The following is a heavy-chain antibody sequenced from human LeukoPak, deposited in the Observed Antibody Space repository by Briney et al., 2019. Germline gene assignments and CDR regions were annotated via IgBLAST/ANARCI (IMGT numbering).Heavy chain of an antibody. V-gene: IGHV1-18*01. D-gene: IGHD5-18*01. J-gene: IGHJ6*02. Sequence: ASVKVSFKASGYTFTSYGISWVRQAPGQGLEWMGWISAYNGNTNYAQKLQGRVTMTTDTSTSTAYMELRSLRSDDTAVYYCARDPKYTAMDDYYYYGMDVWGQGTTVTVSS. CDR2: ISAYNGNT. CDR1: GYTFTSYG. CDR3: ARDPKYTAMDDYYYYGMDV.